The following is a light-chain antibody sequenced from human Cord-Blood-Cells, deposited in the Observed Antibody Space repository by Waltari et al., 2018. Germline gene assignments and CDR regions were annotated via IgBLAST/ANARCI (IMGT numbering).Light chain of an antibody. Sequence: QSVLTPPPSASGTPATRVTLSCSGSRSSIGSNTVIWYQQLPGTAPNLLIYSNNQRPAGVPDRFSGSKSGTSASLAISGLQSEDEADYYCAAWDDSLNGWVFGGGTKLTVL. J-gene: IGLJ3*02. CDR2: SNN. CDR3: AAWDDSLNGWV. CDR1: RSSIGSNT. V-gene: IGLV1-44*01.